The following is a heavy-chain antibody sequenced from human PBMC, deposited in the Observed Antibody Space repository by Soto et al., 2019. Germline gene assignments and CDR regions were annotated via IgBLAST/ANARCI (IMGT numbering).Heavy chain of an antibody. V-gene: IGHV3-33*01. CDR1: GFTFSSYG. CDR2: IWYDGSNK. Sequence: SLRLSCAASGFTFSSYGMHWVRQAPGKGLEWVAVIWYDGSNKYYADSVKGRFTISRDNSKNTLYLQMNSLRAEDTAVYYCARDPRILTGLDYWGQGTLVTVSS. J-gene: IGHJ4*02. CDR3: ARDPRILTGLDY. D-gene: IGHD3-9*01.